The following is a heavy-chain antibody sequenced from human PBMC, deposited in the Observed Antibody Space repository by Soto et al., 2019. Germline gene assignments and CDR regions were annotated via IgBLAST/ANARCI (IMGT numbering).Heavy chain of an antibody. CDR1: GYTFTSYG. J-gene: IGHJ4*02. CDR3: ARKTDSGGSGKGAY. Sequence: TSVKVSCKDSGYTFTSYGSSWVRQAPGQGLEWMGWISAYNGNTNYAQKLQGRVTMTTDTSTSTAYMELRSLRSDDTAVYYCARKTDSGGSGKGAYWGRGTLVTVSS. V-gene: IGHV1-18*01. D-gene: IGHD1-26*01. CDR2: ISAYNGNT.